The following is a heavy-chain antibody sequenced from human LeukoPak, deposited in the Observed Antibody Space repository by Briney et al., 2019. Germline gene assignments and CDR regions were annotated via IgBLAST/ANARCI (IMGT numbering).Heavy chain of an antibody. V-gene: IGHV5-51*01. CDR2: IYPGDSDT. D-gene: IGHD3-10*01. CDR3: ARHGETERYFDP. J-gene: IGHJ5*02. Sequence: GESLKISCQGSGYSFTSYWIDWVRPVPGKGLEGMGIIYPGDSDTRYSPSFQGQVTFSADKSINTAYLQWRSLKASDTAMYYCARHGETERYFDPWGQGTLVTVSS. CDR1: GYSFTSYW.